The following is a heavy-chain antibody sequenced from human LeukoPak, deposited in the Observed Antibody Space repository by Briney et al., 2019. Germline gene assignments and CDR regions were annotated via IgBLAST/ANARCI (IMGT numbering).Heavy chain of an antibody. CDR1: GYSFTSYW. V-gene: IGHV5-51*01. D-gene: IGHD6-13*01. CDR3: ARQSSSWYRSYDY. J-gene: IGHJ4*02. Sequence: GESLKISCQGSGYSFTSYWIGWVRQMPGKGLEWMGIIYPGDSDTRYSPSFQGQVTISADKSISTAYLQWSSLKASDTAMYYCARQSSSWYRSYDYWGQGTLVTVSS. CDR2: IYPGDSDT.